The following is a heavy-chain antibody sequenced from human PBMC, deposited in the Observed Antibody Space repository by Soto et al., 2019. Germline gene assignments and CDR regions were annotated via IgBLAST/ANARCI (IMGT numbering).Heavy chain of an antibody. CDR3: ARAEYQLLRLRYFDWFPKGYNWFDP. Sequence: SETLSLTCAVYGGSFSGYYWSWIRQPPGKGLEWIGEINHSGSTNYNPSLKSRVTISVDTSKNQFSLKLSSVTAADTAVYYCARAEYQLLRLRYFDWFPKGYNWFDPWGQGTLVTVSS. CDR2: INHSGST. J-gene: IGHJ5*02. D-gene: IGHD3-9*01. CDR1: GGSFSGYY. V-gene: IGHV4-34*01.